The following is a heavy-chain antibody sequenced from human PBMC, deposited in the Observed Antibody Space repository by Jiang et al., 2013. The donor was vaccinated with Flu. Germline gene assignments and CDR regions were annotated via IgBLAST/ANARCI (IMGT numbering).Heavy chain of an antibody. V-gene: IGHV3-74*01. CDR2: IRGNGKYM. CDR3: ARDHYGFNSLDY. CDR1: GFTFPNYW. D-gene: IGHD3-16*01. Sequence: QLVESGGGLVQPGGSLRLSCAASGFTFPNYWMHWVRQAPGKGLVWISRIRGNGKYMDYADSVKGRFTISRDSAKNTLYLQMNSLTAGDTGIYYCARDHYGFNSLDYWGQGTPVAVSS. J-gene: IGHJ4*02.